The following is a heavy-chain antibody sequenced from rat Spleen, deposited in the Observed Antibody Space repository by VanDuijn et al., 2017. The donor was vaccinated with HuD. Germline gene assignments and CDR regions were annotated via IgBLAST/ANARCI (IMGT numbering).Heavy chain of an antibody. Sequence: EVQLVESGGGSVQPGRSMKLSCAVSGFTFSNYDMAWVRQAPTKGLEWVATISYDGSSTYYRDSVKGRFTISRDNAKSTLYLQMDSLRSEDTATYYCARTIAAISTNLYYYVMDAWGQGASVTVSS. CDR1: GFTFSNYD. CDR2: ISYDGSST. J-gene: IGHJ4*01. V-gene: IGHV5-29*01. CDR3: ARTIAAISTNLYYYVMDA. D-gene: IGHD1-2*01.